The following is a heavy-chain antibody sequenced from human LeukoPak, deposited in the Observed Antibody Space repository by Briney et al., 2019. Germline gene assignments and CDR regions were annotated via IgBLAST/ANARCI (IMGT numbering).Heavy chain of an antibody. D-gene: IGHD6-19*01. CDR1: GFTFSSYG. CDR3: ARGGAVAGTKIGNNY. V-gene: IGHV3-33*01. Sequence: GRSLRLSCAASGFTFSSYGMHWVRQAPGKGLEWVAVIWYDGSNKYYADSVEGRFTISRDNSKNTIYLQMNSLREEDTAVYYCARGGAVAGTKIGNNYWGQGTLLTVSS. CDR2: IWYDGSNK. J-gene: IGHJ4*02.